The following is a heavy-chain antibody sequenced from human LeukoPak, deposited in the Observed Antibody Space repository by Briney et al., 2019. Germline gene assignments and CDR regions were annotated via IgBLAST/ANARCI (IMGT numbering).Heavy chain of an antibody. Sequence: PGGSLRLSCAASGFTFSSYWMSWVRQAPGKGLEWVDNIKHDGSDKYYVDSVKGRFTISRDNAENSLYLQMNSLRAEDTAMYYCARSQSLGYWGQGTLVTVSS. V-gene: IGHV3-7*04. J-gene: IGHJ4*02. CDR1: GFTFSSYW. CDR2: IKHDGSDK. CDR3: ARSQSLGY.